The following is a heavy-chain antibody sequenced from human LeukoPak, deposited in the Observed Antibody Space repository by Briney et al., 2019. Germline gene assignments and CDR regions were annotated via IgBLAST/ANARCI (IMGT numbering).Heavy chain of an antibody. CDR2: IIPILGIA. V-gene: IGHV1-69*04. CDR3: ARDLDDY. J-gene: IGHJ4*02. CDR1: GYTFTSYG. Sequence: ASVKVSCKASGYTFTSYGISWVRPAPGQGLEWMGRIIPILGIANYAQKFQGRVTITADKSTSTAYMELSSLRSQDTAVYYCARDLDDYWGQGTLVTVSS. D-gene: IGHD1-1*01.